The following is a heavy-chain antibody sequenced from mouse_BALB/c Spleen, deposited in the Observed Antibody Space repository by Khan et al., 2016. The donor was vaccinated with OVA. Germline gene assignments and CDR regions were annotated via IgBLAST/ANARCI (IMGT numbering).Heavy chain of an antibody. J-gene: IGHJ4*01. CDR2: ISSSGST. V-gene: IGHV3-2*02. CDR1: GYSITSDYA. D-gene: IGHD2-3*01. Sequence: VQLQESGPGLVKPSQSLSLTCTVTGYSITSDYAWNWIRQFPGNKLEWMGYISSSGSTHYNPALKSRISITRDTSKNQFFLQLNSVTTEDTATYYCARDGSRDNYAMDYWGQGTAVTVSS. CDR3: ARDGSRDNYAMDY.